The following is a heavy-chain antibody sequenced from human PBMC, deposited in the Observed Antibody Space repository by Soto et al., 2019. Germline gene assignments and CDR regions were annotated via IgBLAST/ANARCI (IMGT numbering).Heavy chain of an antibody. CDR1: GFTFSAYD. V-gene: IGHV3-13*01. CDR3: ANRASYWLGGGGWFDP. J-gene: IGHJ5*02. Sequence: EVQLVESGGGLVQPGGSLRLSCAASGFTFSAYDMHWVRQATGKGLEWVSAIGTQHDTYYPDSVKGRFTISRENAKNFLFFQMDSRRAGDTGCDYCANRASYWLGGGGWFDPWGQGTLVTVSS. CDR2: IGTQHDT. D-gene: IGHD3-16*01.